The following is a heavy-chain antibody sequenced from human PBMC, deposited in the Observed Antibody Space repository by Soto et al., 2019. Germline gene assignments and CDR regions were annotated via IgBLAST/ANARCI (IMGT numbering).Heavy chain of an antibody. V-gene: IGHV5-51*03. J-gene: IGHJ4*02. CDR3: ARTDKSSWHLDY. CDR2: IYPADSDT. D-gene: IGHD2-15*01. Sequence: EVQLVQSGAEVKKPGESLKISCKVSGYSFTNDWIGWVRQMPGKGLEWMGIIYPADSDTRYSPSFQGQVTISVDKSVSTAYLQWSSPKASDTAIYYCARTDKSSWHLDYWGQGTPVTVSS. CDR1: GYSFTNDW.